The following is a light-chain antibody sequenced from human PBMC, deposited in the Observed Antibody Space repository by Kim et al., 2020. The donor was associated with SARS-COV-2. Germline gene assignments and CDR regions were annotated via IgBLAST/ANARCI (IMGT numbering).Light chain of an antibody. CDR2: EIS. Sequence: SITISCTGTSSDVMGYNLVSWYQQHPGTAPKLLIYEISKRPSGVSDRFSGSKSGNTASLTISGLQAGDEADYYCGSCAGSSTSVVFGGGTQLTVL. J-gene: IGLJ2*01. V-gene: IGLV2-23*02. CDR3: GSCAGSSTSVV. CDR1: SSDVMGYNL.